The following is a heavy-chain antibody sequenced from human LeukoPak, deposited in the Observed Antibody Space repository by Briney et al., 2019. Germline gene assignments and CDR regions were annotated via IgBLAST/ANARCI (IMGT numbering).Heavy chain of an antibody. D-gene: IGHD2-15*01. J-gene: IGHJ4*02. V-gene: IGHV4-59*01. CDR1: GGSISSYY. Sequence: SETLSLTCGVSGGSISSYYWSWIRQPPGKGLEWIGYITYSGNTNYNPSLKSRVTISVDTSKNQFSLKLSSVTAADTAVYYCATRSTGVAATFDCWGQGALVTVSS. CDR3: ATRSTGVAATFDC. CDR2: ITYSGNT.